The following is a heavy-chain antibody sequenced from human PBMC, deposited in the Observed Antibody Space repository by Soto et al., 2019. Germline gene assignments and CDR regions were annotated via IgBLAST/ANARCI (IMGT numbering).Heavy chain of an antibody. D-gene: IGHD3-22*01. V-gene: IGHV3-30*18. CDR3: AKDAHSSGYPLTYWFDP. J-gene: IGHJ5*02. CDR2: ISYDGSNK. Sequence: GGSLRLSCAASGFTFSSYGMHWVRQAPGKGLEWVAVISYDGSNKYYADSVKGRFTISRDNSKNTLYLQMNSLRAEDTAVYYCAKDAHSSGYPLTYWFDPWGQGTLVTVSS. CDR1: GFTFSSYG.